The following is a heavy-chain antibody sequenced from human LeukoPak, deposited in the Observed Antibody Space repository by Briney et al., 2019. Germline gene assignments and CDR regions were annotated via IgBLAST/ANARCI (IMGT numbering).Heavy chain of an antibody. CDR1: GFTFSSYW. CDR2: ISGSGGST. D-gene: IGHD3-22*01. CDR3: AKAGDSSGYPDAFDI. J-gene: IGHJ3*02. V-gene: IGHV3-23*01. Sequence: QPGGSLRLSCAASGFTFSSYWMSWVRQAPGKGLEWVSAISGSGGSTYYADSVKGRFTISRDNSKNTLYLQMNSLGAEDTAVYYCAKAGDSSGYPDAFDIWGQGTMVTVSS.